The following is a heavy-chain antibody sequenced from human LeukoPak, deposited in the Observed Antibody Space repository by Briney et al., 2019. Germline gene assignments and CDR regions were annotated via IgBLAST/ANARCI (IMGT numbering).Heavy chain of an antibody. J-gene: IGHJ4*02. CDR3: ARDSSYTTSWPFDY. CDR1: GGSFSGYC. D-gene: IGHD6-13*01. Sequence: SETLSLTCAVYGGSFSGYCWSWIRQPPGKGLEWIGEINHSGSTNYNPSLKSRVTISVDASKNQFSLKLTSVTAADTAVYYCARDSSYTTSWPFDYWGQGNLVTVSS. V-gene: IGHV4-34*01. CDR2: INHSGST.